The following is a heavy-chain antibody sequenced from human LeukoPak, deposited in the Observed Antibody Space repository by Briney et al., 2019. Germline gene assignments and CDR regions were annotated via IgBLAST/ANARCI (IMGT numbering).Heavy chain of an antibody. D-gene: IGHD6-13*01. V-gene: IGHV4-34*01. Sequence: SETLSLTCAVYGGSFSGYYWGWIRQPPGKGLEWIGEINHSGSTNYNPSLKSRVTISVDTSKNQFSLKLSSVTAADTAVYYCARGNPAGTSSGMDVWGQGTTVTVSS. J-gene: IGHJ6*02. CDR3: ARGNPAGTSSGMDV. CDR2: INHSGST. CDR1: GGSFSGYY.